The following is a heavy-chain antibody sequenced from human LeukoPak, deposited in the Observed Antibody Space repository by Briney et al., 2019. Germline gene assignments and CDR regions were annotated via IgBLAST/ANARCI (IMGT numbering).Heavy chain of an antibody. V-gene: IGHV1-2*02. J-gene: IGHJ4*02. CDR1: GYTFTGNY. D-gene: IGHD2-21*02. CDR3: ARDASWGLVDY. Sequence: GASVKVSCKASGYTFTGNYIQWVRQAPGQGLEWMGWINPHSVGTNYAQNFQGRVTMTSDTSITTAYMELSGLTSDDTAIYYCARDASWGLVDYWGQGTPVTVSS. CDR2: INPHSVGT.